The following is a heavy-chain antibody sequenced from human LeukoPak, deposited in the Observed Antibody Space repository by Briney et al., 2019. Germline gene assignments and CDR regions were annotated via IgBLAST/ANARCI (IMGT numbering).Heavy chain of an antibody. CDR2: IDPSDSYT. V-gene: IGHV5-10-1*01. J-gene: IGHJ3*02. Sequence: GESLKISCKGSGYSFTSYWISWVRQMPGKGLEWMGRIDPSDSYTNYSPSFQGHVTISADKSISTAYLQWSSLKASDTAVYYCARRLEVYNAFDIWGQGTMVTVSS. CDR3: ARRLEVYNAFDI. CDR1: GYSFTSYW.